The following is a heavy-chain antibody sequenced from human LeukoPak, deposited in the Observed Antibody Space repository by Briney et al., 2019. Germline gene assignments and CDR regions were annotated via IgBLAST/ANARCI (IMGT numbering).Heavy chain of an antibody. Sequence: GGSLRLSCAASGFTFSSYTMTWVRQAPGKGLEWVSRVRGNGGDTSYADSVKGRFTISRDNSKNTLYLQMSSLRAEDTAVYYCAKGAGMYVTAPDYWGQGTLVTASS. CDR2: VRGNGGDT. CDR1: GFTFSSYT. J-gene: IGHJ4*02. CDR3: AKGAGMYVTAPDY. D-gene: IGHD2-21*02. V-gene: IGHV3-23*01.